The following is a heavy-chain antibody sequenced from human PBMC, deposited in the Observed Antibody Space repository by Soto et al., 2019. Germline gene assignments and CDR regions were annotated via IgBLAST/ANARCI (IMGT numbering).Heavy chain of an antibody. D-gene: IGHD3-16*01. CDR2: IYYSGST. CDR3: ARVGASYWFDP. V-gene: IGHV4-30-4*01. Sequence: LSLTCTVSGGSISSGDYYWSWIRQPPGKGLEWIGYIYYSGSTYYNPSLKSRVTISVDTSKNQFSLKLSSVTAADTAVYYCARVGASYWFDPWGQGTQVTVSS. J-gene: IGHJ5*02. CDR1: GGSISSGDYY.